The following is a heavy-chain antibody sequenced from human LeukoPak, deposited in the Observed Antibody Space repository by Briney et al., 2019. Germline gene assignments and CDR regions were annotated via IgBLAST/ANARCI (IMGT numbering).Heavy chain of an antibody. V-gene: IGHV3-23*01. Sequence: GGSLRLSCAASGFTFSSYTISWVSQAPGKGLEWVSAISGSGRRTFYGDSVKGRFSISRDHSNNPMDLQMNSLRADDTALYYCSKGYNWNSEYPGATHYWGRGTLVTVSS. CDR2: ISGSGRRT. J-gene: IGHJ4*02. CDR3: SKGYNWNSEYPGATHY. CDR1: GFTFSSYT. D-gene: IGHD1-7*01.